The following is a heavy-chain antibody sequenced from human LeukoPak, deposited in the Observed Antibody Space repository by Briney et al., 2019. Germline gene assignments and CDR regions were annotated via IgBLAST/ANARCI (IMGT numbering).Heavy chain of an antibody. CDR2: IHPNNGDT. J-gene: IGHJ4*02. CDR1: GYTFTEYY. CDR3: ARDYSGSYTH. D-gene: IGHD1-26*01. Sequence: ASVKVSCKASGYTFTEYYIHWVRQAPGQGLEWMGLIHPNNGDTYFAQKFRGRVTMTRDTSISTTYMELNRLTSDDTAVYYCARDYSGSYTHWAQGTLVTISS. V-gene: IGHV1-2*06.